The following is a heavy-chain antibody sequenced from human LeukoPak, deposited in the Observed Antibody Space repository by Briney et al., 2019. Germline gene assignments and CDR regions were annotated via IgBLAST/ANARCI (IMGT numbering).Heavy chain of an antibody. CDR1: GGSFSGYY. J-gene: IGHJ4*02. D-gene: IGHD3-22*01. Sequence: PSETLSLTCAVYGGSFSGYYWSWIRQPPGKGLEWIGEINHSGSTNYNPSLKSRVTISVDTSKNQFSLKLSSVTAADTAVYFCARAYYDSSGYWPDWGQGTLVTVSS. V-gene: IGHV4-34*01. CDR2: INHSGST. CDR3: ARAYYDSSGYWPD.